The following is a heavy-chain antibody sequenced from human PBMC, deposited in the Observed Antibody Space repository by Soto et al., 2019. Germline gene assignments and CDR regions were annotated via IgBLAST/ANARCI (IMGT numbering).Heavy chain of an antibody. V-gene: IGHV2-26*01. CDR3: ARMPMVRGAIDY. D-gene: IGHD3-10*01. J-gene: IGHJ4*02. CDR2: VFSNDEK. Sequence: QVTLKESGPVLVNPTETLTLTCTVSGFSLSNARMGVSWIRQPPGKALEWLAPVFSNDEKSYSTSLKSRLTISKYTSKSQVVLTMTNMDPVDTATYYCARMPMVRGAIDYWGQGTLVTVSS. CDR1: GFSLSNARMG.